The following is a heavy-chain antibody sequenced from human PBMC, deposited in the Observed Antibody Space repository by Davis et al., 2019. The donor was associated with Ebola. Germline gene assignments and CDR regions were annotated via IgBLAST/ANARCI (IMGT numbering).Heavy chain of an antibody. CDR2: ISYDGSNK. CDR1: GFTFSSYG. Sequence: PGGSLRLSCAASGFTFSSYGMHWVRQAPGKGLEWVAVISYDGSNKYYADSVKGRFTISRDNSKNTLYLQMNSLRAEDTAVYYCAKAPEGYSSSWHQPFDYWGQGTLVTVSS. J-gene: IGHJ4*02. CDR3: AKAPEGYSSSWHQPFDY. V-gene: IGHV3-30*18. D-gene: IGHD6-13*01.